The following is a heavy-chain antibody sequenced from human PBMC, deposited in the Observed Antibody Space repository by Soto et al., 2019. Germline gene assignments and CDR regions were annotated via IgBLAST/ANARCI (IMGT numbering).Heavy chain of an antibody. CDR3: ARALKGDTKLDY. Sequence: QVQLVESGGGVVQPGGSLRLSCAASGFIFSNYAMQWVRQAPGKGLEWMAAISYDGNTQYYADSVRGRFTISRDKSKNTVYVQMISLRAEDTAVYYCARALKGDTKLDYWGQGTLVTVSS. J-gene: IGHJ4*02. CDR1: GFIFSNYA. D-gene: IGHD1-26*01. CDR2: ISYDGNTQ. V-gene: IGHV3-30-3*01.